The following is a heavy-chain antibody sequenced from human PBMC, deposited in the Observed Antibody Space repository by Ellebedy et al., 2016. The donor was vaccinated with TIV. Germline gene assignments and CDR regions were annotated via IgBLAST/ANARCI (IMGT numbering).Heavy chain of an antibody. J-gene: IGHJ4*02. CDR1: GFTFSSYW. CDR3: ARQAYDILTGYHEELDY. CDR2: IKQDGSEK. V-gene: IGHV3-7*01. D-gene: IGHD3-9*01. Sequence: GGSLRLSXAASGFTFSSYWMSWVRQAPGKGLEWVANIKQDGSEKYYVDSVKGRFTISTDNVKNSLYLQMNSLRDEDTAVYYCARQAYDILTGYHEELDYWGQGTLVTVSS.